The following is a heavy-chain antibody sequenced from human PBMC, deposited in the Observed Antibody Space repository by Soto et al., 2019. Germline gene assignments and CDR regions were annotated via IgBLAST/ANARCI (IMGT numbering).Heavy chain of an antibody. J-gene: IGHJ4*02. CDR2: IYYSGNT. Sequence: QLQLQESGPGLVKPSETLSLTCAVSGGSISSSNYYWGWIRQPPGKGLEWIGSIYYSGNTYYNPSLKSRVTLSVDTSKNQISLKLTSVTAADTAVYYCARHSAVTSWVWGYWGQGTLVTVSS. CDR1: GGSISSSNYY. CDR3: ARHSAVTSWVWGY. V-gene: IGHV4-39*01. D-gene: IGHD4-17*01.